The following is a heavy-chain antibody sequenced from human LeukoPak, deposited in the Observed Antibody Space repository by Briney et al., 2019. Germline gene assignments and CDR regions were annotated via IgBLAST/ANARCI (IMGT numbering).Heavy chain of an antibody. CDR3: AMSGTYGDDY. J-gene: IGHJ4*02. Sequence: GESLKISCKASGYSFTRYWIGWVRQMPGKGLEWLGIIYPGDSDARYTPSFQGQVIISVDKTITATYLQWSSLKASDTAMYYCAMSGTYGDDYWGQGTLVTVSS. D-gene: IGHD3-10*01. CDR1: GYSFTRYW. CDR2: IYPGDSDA. V-gene: IGHV5-51*01.